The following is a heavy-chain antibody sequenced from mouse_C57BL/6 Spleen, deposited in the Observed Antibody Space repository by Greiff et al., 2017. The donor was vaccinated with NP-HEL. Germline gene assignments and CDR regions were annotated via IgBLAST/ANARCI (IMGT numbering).Heavy chain of an antibody. V-gene: IGHV2-2*01. Sequence: VMLVESGPGLVQPSQSLSITCTVSGFSLTSYGVHWVRQSPGKGLEWLGVIWSGGSTDYNAAFISRLSISKDNSKSQVFFKMISLQADDTAIYYCAINEGVITTVVATGAMDYWGQGTSVTVSS. J-gene: IGHJ4*01. CDR1: GFSLTSYG. CDR2: IWSGGST. D-gene: IGHD1-1*01. CDR3: AINEGVITTVVATGAMDY.